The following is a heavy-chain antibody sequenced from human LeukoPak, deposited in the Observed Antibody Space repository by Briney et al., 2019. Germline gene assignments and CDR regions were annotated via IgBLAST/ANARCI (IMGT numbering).Heavy chain of an antibody. CDR2: ISWNSGSL. J-gene: IGHJ4*02. V-gene: IGHV3-9*01. CDR3: AKGPDSSGYYYYFDY. D-gene: IGHD3-22*01. CDR1: GFTFDDYA. Sequence: GGSLRLSCAAPGFTFDDYAMHWVRQAPGKGLEWVSGISWNSGSLGYADSVKGRFTISRDNAKNSLYLQMNSLRAEDTALYYCAKGPDSSGYYYYFDYWGQGTLVTVSS.